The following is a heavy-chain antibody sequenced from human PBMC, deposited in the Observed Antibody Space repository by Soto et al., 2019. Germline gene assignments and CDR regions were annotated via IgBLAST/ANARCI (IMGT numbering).Heavy chain of an antibody. Sequence: QVQLQESGPGLVKPSQTLSLTCTVSGGSISSGSAYWSWIRQHPGKGLEWIGYIYFSGSTYYNPSLKGPVKISVDTSKNQFYLRLTSVTAADTAVYYCARDGTQSAWSFQDYWGQGTLVTVSS. V-gene: IGHV4-31*01. D-gene: IGHD6-19*01. J-gene: IGHJ4*02. CDR1: GGSISSGSAY. CDR3: ARDGTQSAWSFQDY. CDR2: IYFSGST.